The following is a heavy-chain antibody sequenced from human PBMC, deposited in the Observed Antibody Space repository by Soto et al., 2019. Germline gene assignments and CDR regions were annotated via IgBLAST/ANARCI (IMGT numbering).Heavy chain of an antibody. CDR1: GGTFSKYA. D-gene: IGHD3-22*01. CDR2: TIPMFGTP. Sequence: QGHLVQSGAEMQQPGASVSVSCQASGGTFSKYAVSWVRQAPGQGLEWLGGTIPMFGTPNYAQKFQGRVAISADESTATVYMELSSLRSEDTAVYFWASPLRDRNYDYGMAGWGQGTTVNVSS. J-gene: IGHJ6*02. CDR3: ASPLRDRNYDYGMAG. V-gene: IGHV1-69*01.